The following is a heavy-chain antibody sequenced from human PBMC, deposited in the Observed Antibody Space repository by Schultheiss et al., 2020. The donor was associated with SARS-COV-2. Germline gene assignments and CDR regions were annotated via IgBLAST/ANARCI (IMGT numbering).Heavy chain of an antibody. CDR1: GGSVSSGSYY. D-gene: IGHD4-17*01. CDR3: ARALSGDHFNWFDP. CDR2: IYYSGST. V-gene: IGHV4-61*01. J-gene: IGHJ5*02. Sequence: SETLSLTCTVSGGSVSSGSYYWSWIRQPPGKGLEWIGYIYYSGSTNYNPSLKSRVTISVDTSKNQFSLKLSSVTAADTAVYYCARALSGDHFNWFDPWGQGTLVTVSS.